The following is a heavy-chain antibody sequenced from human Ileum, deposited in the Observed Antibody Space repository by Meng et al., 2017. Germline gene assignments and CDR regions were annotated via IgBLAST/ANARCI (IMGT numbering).Heavy chain of an antibody. CDR2: INHSGST. CDR1: GGSFSANY. CDR3: ARGAYLGSGYYFDY. Sequence: QVQLQQWGAGLLKPSETLSLTCVVYGGSFSANYWTWIRQPPGKGLEWIGEINHSGSTNYTPSLKSRVIMSVDTSANRFSLNLNSVTAADTAVYFCARGAYLGSGYYFDYWGQGALVTVSS. J-gene: IGHJ4*02. V-gene: IGHV4-34*01. D-gene: IGHD3-10*01.